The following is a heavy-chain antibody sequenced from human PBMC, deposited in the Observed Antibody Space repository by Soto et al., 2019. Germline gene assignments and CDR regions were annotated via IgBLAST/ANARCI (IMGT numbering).Heavy chain of an antibody. CDR1: GFTFSSYA. D-gene: IGHD5-18*01. CDR2: ISGSGGST. J-gene: IGHJ6*02. Sequence: PGGSLRLSCAASGFTFSSYAMSWVRQAPGRGLEWVSAISGSGGSTYYADSVKGRFTISRDNSKNTLYLQMNSLRAEDTAVYYCAKHTSDTAIYYYGMDVWGQGTTVTVSS. CDR3: AKHTSDTAIYYYGMDV. V-gene: IGHV3-23*01.